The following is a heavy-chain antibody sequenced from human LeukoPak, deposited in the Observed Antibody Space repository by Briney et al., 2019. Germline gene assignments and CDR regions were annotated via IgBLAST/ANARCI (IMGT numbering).Heavy chain of an antibody. J-gene: IGHJ4*02. CDR1: GYTFTSYG. Sequence: ASVKVSCKASGYTFTSYGISWVRQAPGQGLEWMGWISTYNGNTNYAQKVQGRVTMTTDTSTSTAYMELRGLRSDDTAVYYCARDYSSGWPNFDYWGQGTLVTVSS. V-gene: IGHV1-18*01. CDR2: ISTYNGNT. CDR3: ARDYSSGWPNFDY. D-gene: IGHD6-19*01.